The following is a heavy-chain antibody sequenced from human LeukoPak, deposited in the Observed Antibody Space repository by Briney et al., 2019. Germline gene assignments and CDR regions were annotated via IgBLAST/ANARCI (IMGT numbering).Heavy chain of an antibody. CDR3: AKWGTGAFDY. CDR1: GFTFSNYG. J-gene: IGHJ4*02. D-gene: IGHD7-27*01. CDR2: IRYDGSNK. Sequence: PGGSLRLSCAASGFTFSNYGMHWVRQAPGKGLEWVAFIRYDGSNKYYADSMKGRFTISRDNSKNTLFLQMNSLRAEDTAVYYCAKWGTGAFDYWGQGTLVTVSS. V-gene: IGHV3-30*02.